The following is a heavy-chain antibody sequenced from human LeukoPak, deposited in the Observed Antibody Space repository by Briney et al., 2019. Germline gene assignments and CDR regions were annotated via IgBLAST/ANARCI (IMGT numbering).Heavy chain of an antibody. CDR2: IYHSGRT. CDR1: GYSISSGSC. Sequence: SETLSLTCLVSGYSISSGSCWGWIRQPPGKGLEWIGTIYHSGRTYYNPSLKSRVTISVDTSKNQFSLKLSSVTAADTAVYYCASSCLGGRRFFGLGYGDSQRRRWFDPWGQGTLVTVSS. V-gene: IGHV4-38-2*01. D-gene: IGHD4-17*01. CDR3: ASSCLGGRRFFGLGYGDSQRRRWFDP. J-gene: IGHJ5*02.